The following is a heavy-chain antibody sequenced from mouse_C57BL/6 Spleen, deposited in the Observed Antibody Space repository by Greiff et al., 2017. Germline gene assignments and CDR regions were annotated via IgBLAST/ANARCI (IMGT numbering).Heavy chain of an antibody. CDR3: ARTLHYFDY. V-gene: IGHV1-53*01. CDR1: GFTFTDYW. CDR2: ISSSNGGI. Sequence: VKLLESGGGLVKPGGSLKLSCAASGFTFTDYWMHWVRQGPGQGLEWVGNISSSNGGINYNDTVKGHATLTVDKATSTAYMHLSSLRSEDSAVYYCARTLHYFDYWGQGTTLTVSS. J-gene: IGHJ2*01.